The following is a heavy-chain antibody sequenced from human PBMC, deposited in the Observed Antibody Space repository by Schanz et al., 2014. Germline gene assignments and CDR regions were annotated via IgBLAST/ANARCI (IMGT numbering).Heavy chain of an antibody. CDR1: GFTFSAYG. CDR2: ISRDGTTS. D-gene: IGHD7-27*01. CDR3: ARENLNWEAFDI. V-gene: IGHV3-11*01. J-gene: IGHJ3*02. Sequence: VQLLESGGGLIQPGGSLRLSCAASGFTFSAYGMNWIRQAPGKGLEWLSYISRDGTTSYYADSVKGRFTISRDNAKNSLYLEMTSLRGEDTAVYYCARENLNWEAFDIWGQGTVVTVSS.